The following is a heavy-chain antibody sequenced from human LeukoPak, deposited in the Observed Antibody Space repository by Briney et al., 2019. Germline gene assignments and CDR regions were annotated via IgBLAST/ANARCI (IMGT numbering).Heavy chain of an antibody. J-gene: IGHJ3*02. CDR1: GGTFSSYA. CDR3: ARTQTTKIYSSSLGDAFDI. D-gene: IGHD6-13*01. Sequence: SVKVSCKASGGTFSSYAISWVRQAPGQGLEWMGRIIPILGIANYAQKFQGRVTITADKSTSTAYMELSSLRSEDTAVYYCARTQTTKIYSSSLGDAFDIWGQGTMVTASS. CDR2: IIPILGIA. V-gene: IGHV1-69*04.